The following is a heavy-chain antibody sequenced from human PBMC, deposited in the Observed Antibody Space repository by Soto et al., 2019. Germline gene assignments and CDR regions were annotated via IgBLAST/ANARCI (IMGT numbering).Heavy chain of an antibody. J-gene: IGHJ4*02. D-gene: IGHD6-19*01. CDR1: GFTFSSYW. Sequence: EVQLVESGGGLVQPGGSLRLSCAASGFTFSSYWMSWVHQAPGKGLEWVANIKQDGSDKYYVDSVKGRFTTSRDNAKNSLYLQMNSLRAEDTAVYYCARVQSLAVVYWGQGTLVTVSS. CDR3: ARVQSLAVVY. CDR2: IKQDGSDK. V-gene: IGHV3-7*01.